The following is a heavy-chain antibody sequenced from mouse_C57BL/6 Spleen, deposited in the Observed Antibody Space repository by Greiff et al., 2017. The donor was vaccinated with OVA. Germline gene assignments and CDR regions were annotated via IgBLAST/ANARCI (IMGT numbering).Heavy chain of an antibody. J-gene: IGHJ1*03. CDR3: ARTGFTTVVAHWYFDV. CDR1: GYTFTSYW. D-gene: IGHD1-1*01. V-gene: IGHV1-50*01. CDR2: IDPSDSYT. Sequence: QVQLQQPGAELVKPGASVKLSCKASGYTFTSYWMQWVKQRPGQGLEWIGEIDPSDSYTNYNQKFKGKATLTVDTSSSTAYMQLSSLTSEDSAVYYGARTGFTTVVAHWYFDVWGTGTTVTVSS.